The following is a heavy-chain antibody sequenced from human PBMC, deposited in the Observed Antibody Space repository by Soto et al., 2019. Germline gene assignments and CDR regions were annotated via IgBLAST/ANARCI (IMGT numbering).Heavy chain of an antibody. V-gene: IGHV1-69*12. D-gene: IGHD2-21*01. CDR2: IIPKFSAP. CDR3: GRDRVMRGNSYYYGMDV. J-gene: IGHJ6*02. CDR1: VGTFSNFA. Sequence: VLLEQSGAEVKKPGSSVKVSCKTSVGTFSNFAISWVRLAPGQGLEWMGVIIPKFSAPTYAQKFQGRVMITADESTSTAFMELSSLRSEDTAVYFCGRDRVMRGNSYYYGMDVWGQGTTVIVSS.